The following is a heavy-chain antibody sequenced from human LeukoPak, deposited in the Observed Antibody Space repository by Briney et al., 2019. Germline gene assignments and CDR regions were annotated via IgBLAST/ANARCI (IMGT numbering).Heavy chain of an antibody. J-gene: IGHJ4*02. CDR2: ISGGSGTI. CDR3: AKKRGYTYGFVDF. D-gene: IGHD5-18*01. V-gene: IGHV3-23*01. Sequence: PGGSLRLSCAGSGFIFSNYAMSWVRQAPGKGLEWVSLISGGSGTIYYADSVKDRFTISRDNSKNALYLQMNSLRVDDTAIYFCAKKRGYTYGFVDFWGQGVLVTVSS. CDR1: GFIFSNYA.